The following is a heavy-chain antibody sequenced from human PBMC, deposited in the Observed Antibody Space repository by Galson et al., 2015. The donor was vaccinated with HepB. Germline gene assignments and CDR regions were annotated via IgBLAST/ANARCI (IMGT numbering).Heavy chain of an antibody. D-gene: IGHD3-22*01. CDR1: GFTFSSYG. CDR3: AKVPTYYYDSSGYKYYYYGMDV. Sequence: SLRLSCAASGFTFSSYGMHWVRQAPGKGLEWVAVISYDGSNKYYADSVKGRFTISRDNSKNTLYLQMNSLRAEDTAVYYCAKVPTYYYDSSGYKYYYYGMDVWGQGTTVTVSS. J-gene: IGHJ6*02. V-gene: IGHV3-30*18. CDR2: ISYDGSNK.